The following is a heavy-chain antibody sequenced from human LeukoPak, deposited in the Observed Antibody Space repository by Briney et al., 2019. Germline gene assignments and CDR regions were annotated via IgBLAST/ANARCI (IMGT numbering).Heavy chain of an antibody. D-gene: IGHD3-10*01. CDR2: IYHCGST. J-gene: IGHJ4*02. Sequence: SETLSLTCAVSGGSISSGGYSWSWIRQPPGKGLEWIGYIYHCGSTYYNPSLKSRVTISVDRSKNQFSLKLSSVTAADTAVYYCAGTTMVRGAIPFDYWGQGTLVTVSS. CDR1: GGSISSGGYS. CDR3: AGTTMVRGAIPFDY. V-gene: IGHV4-30-2*01.